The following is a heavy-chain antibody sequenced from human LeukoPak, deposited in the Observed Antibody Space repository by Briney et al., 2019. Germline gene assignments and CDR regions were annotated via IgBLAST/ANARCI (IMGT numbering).Heavy chain of an antibody. Sequence: ASVKVSCTASGYTFTGYLIHWVRQAPGQGLEWMGRIDPNSGGTNYAQKFQGRVTMTRDTSISTAYMELSSLRSDDTAVYYCAKGLSSGVAQSFDPWGQGILVTVSS. CDR2: IDPNSGGT. V-gene: IGHV1-2*06. CDR3: AKGLSSGVAQSFDP. J-gene: IGHJ5*02. D-gene: IGHD3-3*01. CDR1: GYTFTGYL.